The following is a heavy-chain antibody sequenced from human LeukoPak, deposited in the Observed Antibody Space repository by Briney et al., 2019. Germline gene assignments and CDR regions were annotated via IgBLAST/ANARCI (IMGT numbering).Heavy chain of an antibody. CDR3: AKDKITFDY. V-gene: IGHV3-23*01. D-gene: IGHD1-14*01. J-gene: IGHJ4*02. CDR1: GFTFSSSA. CDR2: ISGSCGST. Sequence: GGSLRLSCAASGFTFSSSAMSWVRHAPGKGLEWDSAISGSCGSTYYADSVKGRFTISRDNSKNTLYLQMNSLRAEDTAVYYCAKDKITFDYWGQGTLVTVSS.